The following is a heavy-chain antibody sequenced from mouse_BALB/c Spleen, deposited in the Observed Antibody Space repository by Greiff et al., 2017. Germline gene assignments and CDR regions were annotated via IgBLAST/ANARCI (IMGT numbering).Heavy chain of an antibody. CDR3: TRSGYYGNPHYFDY. Sequence: VQLQQSGAELVKPGASVKMSCKASGYTFTSYWMHWVKQRPGQGLEWIGVIDPSDSYTSYNQKFKGKATLTVDTSSSTAYMQLSSLTSEDSAVYYCTRSGYYGNPHYFDYWGQGTTLTVSS. J-gene: IGHJ2*01. CDR1: GYTFTSYW. D-gene: IGHD2-1*01. V-gene: IGHV1S127*01. CDR2: IDPSDSYT.